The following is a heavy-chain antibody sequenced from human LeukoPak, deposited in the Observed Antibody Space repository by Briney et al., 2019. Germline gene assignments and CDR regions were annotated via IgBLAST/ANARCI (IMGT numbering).Heavy chain of an antibody. CDR1: GFTFSGCA. D-gene: IGHD4-17*01. Sequence: GGSLRLSCAASGFTFSGCAMTWVRQAPGEGLERVSLVSSTGGSTNYADSVKGQFTISRDNSKNTLFLQMNSLRAEDTAVYYCARTDDYGDYLPDYWGQGILVTVSS. CDR2: VSSTGGST. V-gene: IGHV3-23*01. J-gene: IGHJ4*02. CDR3: ARTDDYGDYLPDY.